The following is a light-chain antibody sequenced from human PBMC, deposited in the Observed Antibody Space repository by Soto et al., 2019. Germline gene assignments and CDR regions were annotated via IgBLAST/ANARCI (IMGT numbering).Light chain of an antibody. CDR2: EVS. V-gene: IGLV2-14*01. Sequence: QSALTQPASVSGSPGQSITISCTGTSSDVGGYNYVSWYQQYPGKVPKVMLYEVSNRPSGVSNRFSGSKSGNTASLTISGLQAEDEADYYGSSYTTSTTPVVFGGGTQLTVL. CDR1: SSDVGGYNY. CDR3: SSYTTSTTPVV. J-gene: IGLJ2*01.